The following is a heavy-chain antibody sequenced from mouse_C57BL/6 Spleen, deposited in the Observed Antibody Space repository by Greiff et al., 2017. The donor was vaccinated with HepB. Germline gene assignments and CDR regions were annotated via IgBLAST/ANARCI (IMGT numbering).Heavy chain of an antibody. CDR3: ARYYGSSYDYYAMDY. CDR2: ISSGSSTI. D-gene: IGHD1-1*01. Sequence: EVQVVESGGGLVKPGGSLKLSCAASGFTFSDYGMHWVRQAPEKGLEWVAYISSGSSTIYYADTVKGRFTISRDNAKNTLFLQMTSLRSEDTAMYYCARYYGSSYDYYAMDYWGQGTSVTVSS. V-gene: IGHV5-17*01. CDR1: GFTFSDYG. J-gene: IGHJ4*01.